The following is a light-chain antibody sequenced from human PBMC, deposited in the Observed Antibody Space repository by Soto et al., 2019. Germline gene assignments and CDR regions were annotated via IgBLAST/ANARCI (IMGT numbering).Light chain of an antibody. CDR3: AAWDDSLNGLYV. J-gene: IGLJ1*01. Sequence: QSVLTQPPSASGTPGQRVTISCSGSSSNIGSNTVNWYQQLPGTAPKLLIYSNNQRPSGVPDRFSGSKSGTSASLAISGLQYEDEADYDCAAWDDSLNGLYVFGTGTKVTV. CDR2: SNN. V-gene: IGLV1-44*01. CDR1: SSNIGSNT.